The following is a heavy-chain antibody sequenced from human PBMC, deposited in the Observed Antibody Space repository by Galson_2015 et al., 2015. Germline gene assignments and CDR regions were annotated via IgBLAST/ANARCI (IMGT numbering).Heavy chain of an antibody. D-gene: IGHD1-14*01. V-gene: IGHV3-72*01. CDR1: GFTVSDHY. J-gene: IGHJ4*02. CDR2: SANKAAGYTT. Sequence: SLRLSCAVSGFTVSDHYMDWVRQSPGKGLEWIARSANKAAGYTTVYAASVQGRVTISRDDSRNLLYLQMTSLQTDDTAVYFCARGYHSFDYRGQGSLVTVSS. CDR3: ARGYHSFDY.